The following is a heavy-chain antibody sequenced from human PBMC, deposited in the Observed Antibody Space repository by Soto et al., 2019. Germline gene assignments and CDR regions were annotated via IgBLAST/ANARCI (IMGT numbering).Heavy chain of an antibody. V-gene: IGHV1-69*01. CDR2: IIPLFGTP. CDR1: GGIFSTYA. D-gene: IGHD3-10*01. J-gene: IGHJ4*02. CDR3: ARDRDDYGSGNYYTRIDF. Sequence: QVQLVQSGAEVKRPGSSGKVSCKASGGIFSTYAISWLRQAPGQGLEGTGGIIPLFGTPNYAQRFQGRVAITADESTSTAYMELSRLRSEDTAGYYCARDRDDYGSGNYYTRIDFWGQGTLVTVSS.